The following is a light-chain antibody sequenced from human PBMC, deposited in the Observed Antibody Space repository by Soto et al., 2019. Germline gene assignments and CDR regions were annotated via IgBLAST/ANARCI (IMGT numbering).Light chain of an antibody. Sequence: DIQMTQTPSSLSASLGDRVTITCRASQSISRHLNWYQQKPGKAPRLLIYAASSLQSGVPSRFSGSGSGTDFILTITSLQPEDSATYYCQQTYNMPRTFGPRTKVDI. CDR2: AAS. CDR3: QQTYNMPRT. V-gene: IGKV1-39*01. CDR1: QSISRH. J-gene: IGKJ3*01.